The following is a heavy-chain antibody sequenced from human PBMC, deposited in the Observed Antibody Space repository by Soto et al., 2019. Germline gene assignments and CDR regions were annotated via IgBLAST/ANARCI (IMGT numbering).Heavy chain of an antibody. J-gene: IGHJ4*02. D-gene: IGHD4-17*01. CDR1: GFTFSSYG. Sequence: QVQLVESGGGVVQPGRSLRLSCAASGFTFSSYGMHWVRQAPGKGLEWVAVIWYDGSNKYYADSVKGRFTISRDNSKNTLNLQMNSLRAEDTAVYYCARDRGDYDFDYWGQGTLVTVSS. CDR2: IWYDGSNK. CDR3: ARDRGDYDFDY. V-gene: IGHV3-33*01.